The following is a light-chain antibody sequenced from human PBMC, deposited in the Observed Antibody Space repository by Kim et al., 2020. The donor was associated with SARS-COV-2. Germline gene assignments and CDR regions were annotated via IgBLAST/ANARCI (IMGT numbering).Light chain of an antibody. J-gene: IGLJ3*02. V-gene: IGLV3-1*01. Sequence: VSPGQTASITCSGDKLGDKYACWYQQKPGQSPVLVIYQDSKRPSGIPARFSGSNSGNTATLTISGTQAMDEADYYCQAWDSSTGGVFGGGTQLTVL. CDR3: QAWDSSTGGV. CDR2: QDS. CDR1: KLGDKY.